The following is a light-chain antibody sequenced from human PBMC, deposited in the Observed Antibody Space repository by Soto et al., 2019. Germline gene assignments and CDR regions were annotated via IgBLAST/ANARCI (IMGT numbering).Light chain of an antibody. CDR3: NSYSSSATYV. V-gene: IGLV2-14*03. Sequence: QSVLTQPASVSGSPGQSITISCTGTSSDVGGYNFVSWYQQYPGRAPKLMIYDVSNRPSGVSNRFYGSKSGNTASLTISGLQAEDDADYYCNSYSSSATYVFGTGTKLTVL. CDR2: DVS. J-gene: IGLJ1*01. CDR1: SSDVGGYNF.